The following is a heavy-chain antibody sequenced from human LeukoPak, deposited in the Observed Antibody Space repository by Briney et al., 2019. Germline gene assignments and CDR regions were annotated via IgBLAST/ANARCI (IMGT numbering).Heavy chain of an antibody. D-gene: IGHD3-22*01. V-gene: IGHV3-30*03. Sequence: GRSLRLSCAASGFTFSSYGMHWVRQAPGKGLEWVAVISYDGSNEYYADSVKGRFTISRDNSKNTLYLQMNSLRTEDTAIYYCAREYYDSRDYWGQGTLVTVSS. CDR3: AREYYDSRDY. J-gene: IGHJ4*02. CDR1: GFTFSSYG. CDR2: ISYDGSNE.